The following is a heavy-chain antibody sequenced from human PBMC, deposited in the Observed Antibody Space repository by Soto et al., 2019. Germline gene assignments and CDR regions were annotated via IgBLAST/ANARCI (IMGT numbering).Heavy chain of an antibody. CDR2: IYYSGST. V-gene: IGHV4-59*01. D-gene: IGHD3-16*02. Sequence: SETLSLTCTVSGGSISSYYWSWIRQPPGKGLEWIGYIYYSGSTNYNPSLKSRVTISVDTSKNQFSLKLSSVTAADTAVYYCARSYDYVWGSYRFNWFDPWGQGTLVTVSS. CDR3: ARSYDYVWGSYRFNWFDP. J-gene: IGHJ5*02. CDR1: GGSISSYY.